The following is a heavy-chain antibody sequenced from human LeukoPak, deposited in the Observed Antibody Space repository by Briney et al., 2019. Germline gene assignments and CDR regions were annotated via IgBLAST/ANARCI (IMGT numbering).Heavy chain of an antibody. Sequence: SETLSLTCTVPGGSISSGSYYWSWIRQPAGKGLEWIGRIYTSGSTNYNPSLKSRVTISVDTSKNQFSLKLSSVTAADTAVYYCARQTGYSSGWDLSPPFDYWGQGTLVTVSS. CDR1: GGSISSGSYY. CDR2: IYTSGST. CDR3: ARQTGYSSGWDLSPPFDY. D-gene: IGHD6-19*01. J-gene: IGHJ4*02. V-gene: IGHV4-61*02.